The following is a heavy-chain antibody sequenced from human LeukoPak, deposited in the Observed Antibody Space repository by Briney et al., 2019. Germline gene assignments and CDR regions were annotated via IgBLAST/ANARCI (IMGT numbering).Heavy chain of an antibody. V-gene: IGHV1-2*02. CDR1: GYTFTGYY. CDR3: ARGYYYDSSGSHDAFDI. Sequence: ASVKVSCKASGYTFTGYYMHWVRQAPGQGLEWMGWINPNSGGTNYAQEFQGRVTMTRDTSISTAYMELSRLRSDDTAVYYCARGYYYDSSGSHDAFDIWGQGTMVTVSS. CDR2: INPNSGGT. J-gene: IGHJ3*02. D-gene: IGHD3-22*01.